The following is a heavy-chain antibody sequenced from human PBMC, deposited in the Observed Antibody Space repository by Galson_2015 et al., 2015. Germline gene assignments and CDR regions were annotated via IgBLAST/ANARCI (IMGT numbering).Heavy chain of an antibody. CDR1: GYTFTSYY. J-gene: IGHJ4*02. V-gene: IGHV1-46*01. Sequence: SVKVSCKASGYTFTSYYMHWVRQAPGQGLEWMGIINPSGGSTSYAQKFQGRVTMTRDTSTSTVYMELSSLRSEDTAVYYCARASRYCTNGVCYTVEGGAIDYWGQGTLVTVSS. D-gene: IGHD2-8*01. CDR2: INPSGGST. CDR3: ARASRYCTNGVCYTVEGGAIDY.